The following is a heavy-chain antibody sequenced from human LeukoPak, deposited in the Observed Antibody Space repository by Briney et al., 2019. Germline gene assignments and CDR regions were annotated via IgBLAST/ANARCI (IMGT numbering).Heavy chain of an antibody. V-gene: IGHV3-49*04. J-gene: IGHJ4*02. Sequence: GGSLRLSCAASGFTFSSYEMNWVPQAPGKGLEGVGFIRSKAYGGTTEYAASVKGRFTISRDDSKSIAYLQMNSLKTEDTAVYYCTRKLGYFDYWGQGTLVTVSS. CDR3: TRKLGYFDY. D-gene: IGHD1-7*01. CDR1: GFTFSSYE. CDR2: IRSKAYGGTT.